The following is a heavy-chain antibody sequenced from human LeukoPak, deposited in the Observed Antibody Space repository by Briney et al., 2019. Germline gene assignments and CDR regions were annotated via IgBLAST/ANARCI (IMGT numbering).Heavy chain of an antibody. V-gene: IGHV4-4*02. Sequence: SGTLSLTCGVSGGSISGTNWWSWVRQPPGQGLEWIGEISLAGQTNYNPSLNGRVTMSLDKSSNQLSLHLTSVTAADTATYFCSRESGPFCPFGYWGPGTLVSVPS. D-gene: IGHD1-26*01. CDR3: SRESGPFCPFGY. CDR1: GGSISGTNW. J-gene: IGHJ4*02. CDR2: ISLAGQT.